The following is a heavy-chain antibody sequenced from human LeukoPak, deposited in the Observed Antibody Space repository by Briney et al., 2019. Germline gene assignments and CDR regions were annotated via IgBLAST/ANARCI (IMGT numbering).Heavy chain of an antibody. J-gene: IGHJ4*02. V-gene: IGHV3-30-3*01. CDR2: VSYDGSNK. CDR3: ALQASTNIPGY. D-gene: IGHD2/OR15-2a*01. CDR1: GFTFSSYA. Sequence: GGSLRLSCAASGFTFSSYAMHWVRQAPGKGLEWGAVVSYDGSNKYYADSVKGRFTISRDNSKNTLYLQMNSLRAEDTAVYYCALQASTNIPGYWGQGTLVTVSS.